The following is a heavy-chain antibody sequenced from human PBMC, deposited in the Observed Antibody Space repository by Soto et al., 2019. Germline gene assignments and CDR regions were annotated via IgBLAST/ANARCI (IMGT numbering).Heavy chain of an antibody. J-gene: IGHJ4*02. Sequence: SETLALTCTVSGGSISSSSYYWGWIRQPPGKGLEWIGSIYYSGSTYYNPSLKSRVTISVDTSKNQFSLKLSSVTAADTAVYYFARQSVVAGVAATHYWGQVTRVTVS. CDR2: IYYSGST. V-gene: IGHV4-39*01. CDR3: ARQSVVAGVAATHY. D-gene: IGHD2-15*01. CDR1: GGSISSSSYY.